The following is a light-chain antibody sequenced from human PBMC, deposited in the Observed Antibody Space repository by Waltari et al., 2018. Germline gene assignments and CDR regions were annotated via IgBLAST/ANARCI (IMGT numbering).Light chain of an antibody. V-gene: IGKV4-1*01. Sequence: DIVMTQSPDSLAVPLGERATINCKSSQSVLYSSNNKNYLAWYQQKPGQPPKLLIYWASTRESGVPDRFSGSGSGTDFTLTISSLQPEDFATYYCQQYNSYPLTFGGGTKVEIK. CDR3: QQYNSYPLT. CDR2: WAS. J-gene: IGKJ4*01. CDR1: QSVLYSSNNKNY.